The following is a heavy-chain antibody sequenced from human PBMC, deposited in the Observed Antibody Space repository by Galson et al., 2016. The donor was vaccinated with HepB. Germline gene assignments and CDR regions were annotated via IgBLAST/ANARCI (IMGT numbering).Heavy chain of an antibody. V-gene: IGHV3-15*01. CDR1: GFSFSNAW. J-gene: IGHJ4*02. CDR3: TTKLGFTYGLDY. Sequence: SLRLSCAASGFSFSNAWMNWVRQAPGKGLEWVSRIKTVGGATDYAAPVEGRFTISGDDSRNTLYLQMSSLKTEDTAVYYCTTKLGFTYGLDYWGQGTLVTVSS. CDR2: IKTVGGAT. D-gene: IGHD5-18*01.